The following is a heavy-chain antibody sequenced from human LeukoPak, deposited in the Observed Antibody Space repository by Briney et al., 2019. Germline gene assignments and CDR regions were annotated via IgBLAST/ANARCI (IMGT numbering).Heavy chain of an antibody. V-gene: IGHV3-48*01. D-gene: IGHD1/OR15-1a*01. Sequence: GSLRLSCAASGFTFSSYSMNWVRQAPGKGLEWVSYITRSSTTIYYADSVKGRFTISRDNAKNSLYLQMNSLRAEDTAVYYCARDEHDYWGQGTLVTVSS. CDR3: ARDEHDY. CDR1: GFTFSSYS. J-gene: IGHJ4*02. CDR2: ITRSSTTI.